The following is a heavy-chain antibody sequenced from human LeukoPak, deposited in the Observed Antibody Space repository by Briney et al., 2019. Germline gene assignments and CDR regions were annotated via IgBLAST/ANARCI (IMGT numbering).Heavy chain of an antibody. V-gene: IGHV4-59*01. J-gene: IGHJ4*02. CDR2: IYYSGST. CDR1: GGPISSYY. Sequence: PSETLSLTCTVSGGPISSYYWSWIRQPPGKGLEWIGYIYYSGSTNYNPSLKSRVTISVDTSKNQFSLKLSSVTAADTAVYYCAREGALVGVDYWGQGTLVTVSS. CDR3: AREGALVGVDY. D-gene: IGHD3-16*01.